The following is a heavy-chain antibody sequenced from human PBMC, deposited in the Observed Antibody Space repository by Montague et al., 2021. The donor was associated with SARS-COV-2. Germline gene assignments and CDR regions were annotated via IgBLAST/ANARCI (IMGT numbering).Heavy chain of an antibody. D-gene: IGHD6-13*01. CDR2: IYYSGST. CDR3: AGSPPGIAAAGTVAAFDI. Sequence: SDTLSLTCTVSGGSISSSSYYWGWTRQPPGKGLEWIGSIYYSGSTYYNPSLKSRVTISVDTSKDQFSLKLSSVTAADTAVYYCAGSPPGIAAAGTVAAFDIWGQGTMVTVSS. J-gene: IGHJ3*02. CDR1: GGSISSSSYY. V-gene: IGHV4-39*01.